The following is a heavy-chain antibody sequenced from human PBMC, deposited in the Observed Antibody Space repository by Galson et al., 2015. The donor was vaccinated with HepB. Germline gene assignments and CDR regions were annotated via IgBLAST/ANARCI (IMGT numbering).Heavy chain of an antibody. Sequence: ETLSLTCTVSGASISSSLYYWVWVRQPPEKGLAWIGSIYYTGNTYYKSSLKSRVTISADMSKNQFSLKVNSVTAADTAVYYCARAAGDSSTYANDYWGQGALVTVSS. J-gene: IGHJ4*02. CDR3: ARAAGDSSTYANDY. CDR1: GASISSSLYY. CDR2: IYYTGNT. V-gene: IGHV4-39*07. D-gene: IGHD5-18*01.